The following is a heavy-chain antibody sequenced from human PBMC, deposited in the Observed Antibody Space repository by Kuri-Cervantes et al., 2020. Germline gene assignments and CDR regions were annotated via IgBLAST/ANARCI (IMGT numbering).Heavy chain of an antibody. V-gene: IGHV1-2*04. CDR3: ARVRHSSSSAFDI. D-gene: IGHD6-6*01. CDR2: INPNSGGT. CDR1: EYTFTGYY. Sequence: ASVKVSCKASEYTFTGYYMHWVRQAPGQGLEWMGWINPNSGGTNYAQKFQGWVTMTRDTSISTAYMELSRLRSDDTAVYYCARVRHSSSSAFDIWGQGTMVTVSS. J-gene: IGHJ3*02.